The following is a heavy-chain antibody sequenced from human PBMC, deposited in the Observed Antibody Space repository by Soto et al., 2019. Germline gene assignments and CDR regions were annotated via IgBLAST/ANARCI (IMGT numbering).Heavy chain of an antibody. CDR2: IIPILGIA. J-gene: IGHJ4*02. V-gene: IGHV1-69*08. CDR3: ARDGDGDWRFDY. Sequence: QVQLVQSGAEVKKPGSSVKVSCKASGGTFSSYTISWVRQAPGQGLEWMGRIIPILGIANYAQKFHGRVTITADKSTSTAYMELSSLRSEDTAVYYCARDGDGDWRFDYWGQGTLVTVAS. D-gene: IGHD4-17*01. CDR1: GGTFSSYT.